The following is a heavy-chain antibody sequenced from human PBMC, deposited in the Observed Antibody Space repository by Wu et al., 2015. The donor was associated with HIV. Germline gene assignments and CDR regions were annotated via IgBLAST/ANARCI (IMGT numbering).Heavy chain of an antibody. CDR3: ARDVTTEIGHYDYYGMDV. Sequence: QVQLVQSGAEVKKPGASVKVSCKASGYRFTGYYMHWVRQAPGQGLEWMGWINPNSGGRNYAQKFQGRVTVTRDTSISIAYMELTRLRSDDTAVFYCARDVTTEIGHYDYYGMDVWGQGTTVTVSS. CDR1: GYRFTGYY. V-gene: IGHV1-2*02. J-gene: IGHJ6*02. D-gene: IGHD4-17*01. CDR2: INPNSGGR.